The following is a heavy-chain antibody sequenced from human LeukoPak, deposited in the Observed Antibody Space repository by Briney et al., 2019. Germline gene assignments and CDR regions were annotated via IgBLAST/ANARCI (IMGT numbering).Heavy chain of an antibody. Sequence: GASVKVSCKASGYTFTSYGTSWVRQAPGQGLEWMGWISAYNGNTNYAQKLQGRVTMTTDTSTSTAYMELRSLRSDDTAVYYCARIPRRYYYDSSGYFDYWGQGTLVTVSS. CDR2: ISAYNGNT. J-gene: IGHJ4*02. V-gene: IGHV1-18*01. CDR1: GYTFTSYG. CDR3: ARIPRRYYYDSSGYFDY. D-gene: IGHD3-22*01.